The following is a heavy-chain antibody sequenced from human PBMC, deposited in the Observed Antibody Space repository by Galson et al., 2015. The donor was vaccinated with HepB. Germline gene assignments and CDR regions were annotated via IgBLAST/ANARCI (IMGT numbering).Heavy chain of an antibody. CDR2: ISGSGGST. D-gene: IGHD6-13*01. Sequence: SLRLSCAASGFTFSSYAMSWVRQAPGKGLEWVSAISGSGGSTYYADSVKGRFTISRDNSKNTLYLQMNSLRAEDTAVYYCAEGGDAAAAGRDYYYGMDVWGQGTTVTVSS. CDR1: GFTFSSYA. J-gene: IGHJ6*02. V-gene: IGHV3-23*01. CDR3: AEGGDAAAAGRDYYYGMDV.